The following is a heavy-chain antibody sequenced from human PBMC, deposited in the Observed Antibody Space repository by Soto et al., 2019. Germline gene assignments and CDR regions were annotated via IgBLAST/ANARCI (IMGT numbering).Heavy chain of an antibody. CDR3: AGESGGATATLGYSYFYIDA. J-gene: IGHJ6*03. CDR1: GDSFNDYY. Sequence: QVQLVQSGAEVRKPGASVTVSCRSSGDSFNDYYIHWVRQAPGQGFEWMGWINPNGGVTKYAQKFQGWVSMTRDTTIRTVYMQLSRLRSDYTAVYYCAGESGGATATLGYSYFYIDAWGTGSTVTVSS. CDR2: INPNGGVT. V-gene: IGHV1-2*04. D-gene: IGHD5-12*01.